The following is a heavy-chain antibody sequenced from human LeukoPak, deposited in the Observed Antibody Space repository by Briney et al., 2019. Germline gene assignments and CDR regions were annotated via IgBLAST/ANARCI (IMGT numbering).Heavy chain of an antibody. CDR1: GFTFSNSW. D-gene: IGHD4-11*01. Sequence: GVSLRLSCAGSGFTFSNSWMGWVRQAPGKGLEWVANVQHIGGETYYVDSVKGRFTISRDNAKNSVYLQMNSLGADDTAVYYCATYSILNAREFRYWGQGTLVTVTS. V-gene: IGHV3-7*01. CDR2: VQHIGGET. CDR3: ATYSILNAREFRY. J-gene: IGHJ1*01.